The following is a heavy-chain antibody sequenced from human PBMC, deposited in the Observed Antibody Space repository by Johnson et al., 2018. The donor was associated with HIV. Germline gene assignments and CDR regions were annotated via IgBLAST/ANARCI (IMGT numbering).Heavy chain of an antibody. D-gene: IGHD6-13*01. CDR3: AKDHWVVGSWQAFDI. J-gene: IGHJ3*02. CDR2: ISGSGGST. Sequence: VQLVESGGGLVQPGGSLRLSCAGSGFNLSRYAMAWVRQAPGKGLEWVSAISGSGGSTYYADSVKGRFTISRDNSKNTLYLQMNSLRAEDTAVYYCAKDHWVVGSWQAFDIWGQGTMVTVSS. CDR1: GFNLSRYA. V-gene: IGHV3-23*04.